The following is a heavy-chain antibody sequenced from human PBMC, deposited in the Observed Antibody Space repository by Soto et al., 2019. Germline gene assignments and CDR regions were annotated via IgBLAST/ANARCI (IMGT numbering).Heavy chain of an antibody. CDR1: GFTFSNYG. Sequence: HPGGSLRLSCAASGFTFSNYGMHWVRQAPGEGLEWVAIIWYDGGNTNYADSVKGRFTISRDNSKNTLYLQINSLRAEDTAVYYCARDRSPYSNYPIIIGKFWGQGTLVTVSS. CDR3: ARDRSPYSNYPIIIGKF. D-gene: IGHD4-4*01. CDR2: IWYDGGNT. J-gene: IGHJ4*02. V-gene: IGHV3-33*01.